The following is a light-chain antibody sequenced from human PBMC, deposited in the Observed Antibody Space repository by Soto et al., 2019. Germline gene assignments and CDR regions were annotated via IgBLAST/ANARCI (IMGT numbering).Light chain of an antibody. CDR1: QSVSSN. J-gene: IGKJ1*01. CDR3: QQYNNWPRT. V-gene: IGKV3-15*01. CDR2: GAS. Sequence: EIVMTQSPATLSVSPGERATLSCRASQSVSSNLAWFQQKTGQAPRLLIYGASTRATGLPARFSGSGSGTEFTLTISSLQSEDFAVYYCQQYNNWPRTFGQGTKVEIK.